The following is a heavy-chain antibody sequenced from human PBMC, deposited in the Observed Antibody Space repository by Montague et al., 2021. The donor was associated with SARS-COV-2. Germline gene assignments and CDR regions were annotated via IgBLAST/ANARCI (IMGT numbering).Heavy chain of an antibody. D-gene: IGHD3-10*01. J-gene: IGHJ6*02. CDR1: GFTFSSYG. CDR3: ARQLGYYYGMDV. CDR2: IWYDGSNK. V-gene: IGHV3-33*01. Sequence: SLRLSCAASGFTFSSYGMHWVRQAPGKGLEWVAVIWYDGSNKYYADSVKGRFTISRDNSKSTLYLQMNSLRAEDTAVYYCARQLGYYYGMDVWGQGTTVTVSS.